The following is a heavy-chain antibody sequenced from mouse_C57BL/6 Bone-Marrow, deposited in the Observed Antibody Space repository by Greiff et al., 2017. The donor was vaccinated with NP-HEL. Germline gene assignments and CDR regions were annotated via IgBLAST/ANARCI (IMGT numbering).Heavy chain of an antibody. CDR1: GYTFTSYT. CDR3: ARYYYGSGGYWYFDV. Sequence: QVQLQQSGAELARPGASVKMSCKASGYTFTSYTMHWVKQRPGQGLEWIGYINPSSGYTKYNQKFKDKATLTADKSSSTAYMQLRSLTSEDSAVYYCARYYYGSGGYWYFDVWGTGTTVTVSS. D-gene: IGHD1-1*01. J-gene: IGHJ1*03. CDR2: INPSSGYT. V-gene: IGHV1-4*01.